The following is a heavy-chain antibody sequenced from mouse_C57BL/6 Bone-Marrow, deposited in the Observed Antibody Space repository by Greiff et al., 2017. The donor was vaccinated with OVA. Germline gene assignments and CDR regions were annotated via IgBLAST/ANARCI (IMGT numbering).Heavy chain of an antibody. V-gene: IGHV1-52*01. D-gene: IGHD1-1*01. CDR3: ARGTTVVTFYWYFDV. J-gene: IGHJ1*03. Sequence: VQLQQSGAELVRPGSSVKLSCKASGYTFTSYWMHWVKQRPIQGLEWIGNIDPSDSETHYNQKFKDKATLTVDKSSSTAYMQLSSLTSEDSAVYYCARGTTVVTFYWYFDVWGTGTTVTVSS. CDR1: GYTFTSYW. CDR2: IDPSDSET.